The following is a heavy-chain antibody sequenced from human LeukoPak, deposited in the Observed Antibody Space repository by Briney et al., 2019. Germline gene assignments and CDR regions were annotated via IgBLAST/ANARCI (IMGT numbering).Heavy chain of an antibody. Sequence: GESLKISCKGSGYSFTNYWISWVRQMPGKGLEWMGRIDPSDSYTNYSPSFQGHVTISADKSINTAYLQWNSLKASDTAMYYCARLIAALRESGFDIWGQGTMVTVSS. CDR1: GYSFTNYW. V-gene: IGHV5-10-1*01. D-gene: IGHD6-6*01. J-gene: IGHJ3*02. CDR2: IDPSDSYT. CDR3: ARLIAALRESGFDI.